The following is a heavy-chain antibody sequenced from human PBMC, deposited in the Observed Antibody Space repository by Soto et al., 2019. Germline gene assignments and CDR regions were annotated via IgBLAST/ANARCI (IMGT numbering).Heavy chain of an antibody. J-gene: IGHJ4*02. Sequence: SETLSLTCSVSGISVTGYYWTWIRHSPGKGLEWIGYVYHTGNAYYNPSLKSRVTISLDTSKNQVSLRLRSVTAADTAVYYCAREQYNWKLWGQGTLVTVSS. D-gene: IGHD1-20*01. CDR1: GISVTGYY. CDR3: AREQYNWKL. V-gene: IGHV4-59*02. CDR2: VYHTGNA.